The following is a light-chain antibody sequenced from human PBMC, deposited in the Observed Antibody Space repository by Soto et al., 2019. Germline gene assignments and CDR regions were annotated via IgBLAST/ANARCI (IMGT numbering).Light chain of an antibody. CDR3: QQYGRSPPYT. J-gene: IGKJ2*01. CDR1: QNVSSNY. Sequence: EIVLTQSPGTLSLSPGERATLSCRASQNVSSNYLACYQQKPGQAPRLLIYGASSRATGIPDRFSGSGSGTDFTQLISRLEPEDFEVYYCQQYGRSPPYTFGQGNKLEIK. V-gene: IGKV3-20*01. CDR2: GAS.